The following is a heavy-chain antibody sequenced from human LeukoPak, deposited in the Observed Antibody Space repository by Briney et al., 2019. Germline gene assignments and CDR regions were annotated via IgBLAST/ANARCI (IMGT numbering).Heavy chain of an antibody. J-gene: IGHJ4*02. CDR3: ARVCGSPIIFDS. D-gene: IGHD1-26*01. Sequence: GWSLRLSWASSGFTFSTYSMCWLRQAAGEGVEWLSYFISSSRTIYYASSVKGRFTISRHNAKNSLFLQMNSLIDKETAVYSRARVCGSPIIFDSWGQGTLVTVSS. CDR2: FISSSRTI. CDR1: GFTFSTYS. V-gene: IGHV3-48*02.